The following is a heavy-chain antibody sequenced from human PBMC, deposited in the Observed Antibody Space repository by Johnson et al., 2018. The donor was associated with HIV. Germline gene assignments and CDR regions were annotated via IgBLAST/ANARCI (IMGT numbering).Heavy chain of an antibody. V-gene: IGHV3-23*01. J-gene: IGHJ3*02. D-gene: IGHD4-17*01. Sequence: VQLMESGGGLIQPGGSLRLSCEASGFTFSSYAMNWVRQAPGKGLEWVSAISGRGVSTYYANSVKGRFTISRDNSKNTLYLQMNSLRAEDTALYYCARDSTPWGGDYVGYAFDIWGRGTMVTVSS. CDR1: GFTFSSYA. CDR2: ISGRGVST. CDR3: ARDSTPWGGDYVGYAFDI.